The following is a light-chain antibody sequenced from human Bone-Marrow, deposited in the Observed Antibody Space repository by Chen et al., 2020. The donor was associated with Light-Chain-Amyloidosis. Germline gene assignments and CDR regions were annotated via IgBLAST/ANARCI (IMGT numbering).Light chain of an antibody. Sequence: SYELTQPPSVSVSPGQTARITCSGDDLPTKYAYWYQQKPGQAPVLVIHRDTERPSGVSDRFSGSGSGTTATLTISGLQAEVEAYYHCQSADSSRTYEVIFGVGTKLTVL. CDR1: DLPTKY. CDR2: RDT. V-gene: IGLV3-25*03. J-gene: IGLJ2*01. CDR3: QSADSSRTYEVI.